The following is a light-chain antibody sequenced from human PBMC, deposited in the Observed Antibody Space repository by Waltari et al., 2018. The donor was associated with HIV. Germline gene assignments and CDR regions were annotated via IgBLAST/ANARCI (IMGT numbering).Light chain of an antibody. Sequence: QSALTQPASVSGSPGQSITISCTGTSSDVGGYNYVFWYQQHPGKAPKLMIYEVTNRPSGVSNLFSGSKSGNTASLTISGFQAEDEADYYCSSYTSSSTQVFGTGTKVTVL. CDR3: SSYTSSSTQV. V-gene: IGLV2-14*01. J-gene: IGLJ1*01. CDR1: SSDVGGYNY. CDR2: EVT.